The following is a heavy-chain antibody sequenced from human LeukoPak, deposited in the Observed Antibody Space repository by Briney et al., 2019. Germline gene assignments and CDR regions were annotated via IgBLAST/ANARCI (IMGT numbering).Heavy chain of an antibody. CDR1: GGSISSSNW. V-gene: IGHV4-4*02. Sequence: PSGTLSLTCAVSGGSISSSNWWSWVRQPPGKGLEWIGEIYHSGSTNYNPSLKSRVTISVDKTKNQFSLKLSSVTAADTAVYYCAMGVAGQDYYYGMDVWGQGTTVTVSS. CDR3: AMGVAGQDYYYGMDV. CDR2: IYHSGST. D-gene: IGHD6-19*01. J-gene: IGHJ6*02.